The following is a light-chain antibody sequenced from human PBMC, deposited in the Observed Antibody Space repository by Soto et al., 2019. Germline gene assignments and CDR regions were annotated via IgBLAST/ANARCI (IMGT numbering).Light chain of an antibody. J-gene: IGKJ1*01. Sequence: DIVMTQSPDSLAVSLGERATINCKSSQTVLHGSNYLAWYQQKRGQPPKLLIYWASTRESGVPDRFSGSGSGTDFTLTISSLQAEDVAVYYCQQYYTTPVTFGQGTKVEIK. CDR2: WAS. V-gene: IGKV4-1*01. CDR3: QQYYTTPVT. CDR1: QTVLHGSNY.